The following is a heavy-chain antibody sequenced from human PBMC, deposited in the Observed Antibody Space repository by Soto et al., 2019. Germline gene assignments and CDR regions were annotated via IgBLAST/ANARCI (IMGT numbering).Heavy chain of an antibody. CDR1: GGSISSSSYY. J-gene: IGHJ3*02. CDR3: ARDSPIYYDSSALRAFDI. Sequence: SETLSXTCTVSGGSISSSSYYWGWIRQPPGKGLEWIGSIYYSGSTYYNPSLKSRVTISVDTSKNQFSLKLSSVTAADTAVYYCARDSPIYYDSSALRAFDIWGQGTMVTVSS. D-gene: IGHD3-22*01. CDR2: IYYSGST. V-gene: IGHV4-39*07.